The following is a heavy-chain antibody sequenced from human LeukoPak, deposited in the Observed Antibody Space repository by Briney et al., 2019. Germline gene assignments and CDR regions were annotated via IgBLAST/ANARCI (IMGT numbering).Heavy chain of an antibody. V-gene: IGHV3-53*01. J-gene: IGHJ3*02. D-gene: IGHD2-8*01. CDR2: IYSGGST. CDR3: ARDRVYSGAFAI. Sequence: GGSLRLSCEASGFTFSNYGMSWVRQAPGKGLEWVSIIYSGGSTHYADSVKGRFTISRDNSKNTVFLQMNSLRAEDTAVYYCARDRVYSGAFAIWGQGTTVTVSS. CDR1: GFTFSNYG.